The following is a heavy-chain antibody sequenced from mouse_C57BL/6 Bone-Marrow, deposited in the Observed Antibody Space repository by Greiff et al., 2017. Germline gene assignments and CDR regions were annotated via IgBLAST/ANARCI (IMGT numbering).Heavy chain of an antibody. Sequence: EVKLVESGPELVKPGASVKISCKASGYSFTDYNMNWVKQSNGKSLEWIGVINPNYGTTSYNQKFKGKATLTVDQSSSTAYMQLNSLTSEDSAVYYCAKGDPFYDYDRFAYWGQGTLVTVSA. CDR3: AKGDPFYDYDRFAY. J-gene: IGHJ3*01. CDR2: INPNYGTT. D-gene: IGHD2-4*01. CDR1: GYSFTDYN. V-gene: IGHV1-39*01.